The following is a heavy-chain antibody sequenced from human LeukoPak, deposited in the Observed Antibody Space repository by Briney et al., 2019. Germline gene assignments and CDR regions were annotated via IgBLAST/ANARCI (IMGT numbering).Heavy chain of an antibody. D-gene: IGHD2-15*01. CDR1: GYTFTGYY. CDR2: INPNSGGT. CDR3: ARDFCSGGSCYPGY. V-gene: IGHV1-2*04. Sequence: ASVKVSCKASGYTFTGYYMHWVRQAPGQGLEWMGWINPNSGGTNYAQKLQGWVTMTRDTSISTAYMELSRLRSDDTAVYYCARDFCSGGSCYPGYWGQGTLVTVSS. J-gene: IGHJ4*02.